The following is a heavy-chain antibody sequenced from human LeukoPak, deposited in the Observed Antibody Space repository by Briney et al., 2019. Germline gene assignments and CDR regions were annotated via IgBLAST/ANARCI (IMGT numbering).Heavy chain of an antibody. CDR2: ISWNGGII. CDR1: GFTFDNYA. D-gene: IGHD3-10*01. CDR3: AKGGLRLYFGQFHY. J-gene: IGHJ4*02. V-gene: IGHV3-9*01. Sequence: PGGSLRLSCAASGFTFDNYAMHWVRKVPGKGLEWVSGISWNGGIIGYADSVKGRFTISRDGAKNSLYLQMNSLRVEDTALYYCAKGGLRLYFGQFHYWGQGTLVTVSS.